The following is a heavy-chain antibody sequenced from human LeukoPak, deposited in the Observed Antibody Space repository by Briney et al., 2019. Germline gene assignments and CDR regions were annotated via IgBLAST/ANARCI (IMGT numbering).Heavy chain of an antibody. Sequence: PGGSLRLSCAASGFTFSSYGMHWVRQAPGKGLEWVSYISSSSSTIYYADSVKGRFTISRDNSKNTLYLQMNSLRAEDTAVYYCAGRIAAELDYWGQGTLVTVSS. CDR2: ISSSSSTI. CDR3: AGRIAAELDY. V-gene: IGHV3-48*01. D-gene: IGHD6-13*01. CDR1: GFTFSSYG. J-gene: IGHJ4*02.